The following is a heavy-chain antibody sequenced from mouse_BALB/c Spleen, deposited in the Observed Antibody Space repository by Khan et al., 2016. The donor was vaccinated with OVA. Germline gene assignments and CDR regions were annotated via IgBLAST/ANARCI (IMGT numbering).Heavy chain of an antibody. CDR1: GYTFTNYW. Sequence: VQLKQSGTVLARPGASVKMSCKGSGYTFTNYWMHWVKQRPGQGLEWIGVIYPGNSDSNYNQKFKGKAKLTAVTSTSTAYMELNSLTNEDSAVYYCTRNGLSNYGSWDYWGQGTTLTVSS. D-gene: IGHD2-5*01. CDR2: IYPGNSDS. J-gene: IGHJ2*01. V-gene: IGHV1-5*01. CDR3: TRNGLSNYGSWDY.